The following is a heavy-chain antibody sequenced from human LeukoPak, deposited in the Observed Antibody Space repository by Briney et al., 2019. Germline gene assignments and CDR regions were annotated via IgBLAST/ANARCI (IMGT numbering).Heavy chain of an antibody. CDR1: GGSFSGYY. Sequence: SETLSLTCAVYGGSFSGYYWSWIRQPPGKGLEWIGYIYHSGSTYYNPSLKSRVTISVDRSKNQFSLKLSSVTAADTAVYYCARGIAAAGYYYYGMDVWGQGTTVTVSS. D-gene: IGHD6-13*01. V-gene: IGHV4-34*01. CDR3: ARGIAAAGYYYYGMDV. J-gene: IGHJ6*02. CDR2: IYHSGST.